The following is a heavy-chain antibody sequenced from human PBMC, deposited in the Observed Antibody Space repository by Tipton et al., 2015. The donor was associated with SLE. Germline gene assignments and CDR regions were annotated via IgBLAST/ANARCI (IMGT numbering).Heavy chain of an antibody. J-gene: IGHJ4*02. Sequence: LRLSCAASGFTFSSYWMTWIRQPPGKGLEWIGYVYFTGSTNYNPSLRSRVTMSVDTSKNQFSLKLSSLTAADTAVYYCASGYYYDNSGRSGFDYWGQGALVTVSS. CDR1: GFTFSSYW. CDR3: ASGYYYDNSGRSGFDY. D-gene: IGHD3-22*01. V-gene: IGHV4-59*01. CDR2: VYFTGST.